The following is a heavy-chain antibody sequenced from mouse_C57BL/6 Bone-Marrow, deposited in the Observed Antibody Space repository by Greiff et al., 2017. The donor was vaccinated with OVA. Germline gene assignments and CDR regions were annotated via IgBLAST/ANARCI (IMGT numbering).Heavy chain of an antibody. CDR3: ATNPYYSNSFAY. Sequence: VQLQQPGAELVKPGASVKVSCKASGYTFTSYWMHWVKQRPGQGLEWIGRIHPSDSATNYNQKFKGKATLTVDKSSSTAYMQLSSLTSEDSAVYYCATNPYYSNSFAYWGQGTLVTVSA. D-gene: IGHD2-5*01. CDR2: IHPSDSAT. CDR1: GYTFTSYW. V-gene: IGHV1-74*01. J-gene: IGHJ3*01.